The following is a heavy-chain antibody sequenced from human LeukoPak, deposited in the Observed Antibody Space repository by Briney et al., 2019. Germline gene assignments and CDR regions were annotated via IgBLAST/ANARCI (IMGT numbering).Heavy chain of an antibody. J-gene: IGHJ4*02. CDR1: GYTFSGTGQY. CDR3: ARDGPAQMVDFDY. CDR2: IYPNNGAT. V-gene: IGHV1-2*02. Sequence: DSVKVSCKASGYTFSGTGQYLYWLRQAPGQGLECMGWIYPNNGATAYAQQFQGGVAMTRDTSINTAYMELSRLRPDDTAVYYCARDGPAQMVDFDYWGQGALVTVSS. D-gene: IGHD3-10*01.